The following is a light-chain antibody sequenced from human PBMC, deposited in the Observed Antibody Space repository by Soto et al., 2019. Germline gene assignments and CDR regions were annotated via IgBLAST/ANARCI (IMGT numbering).Light chain of an antibody. CDR3: QQFYSTPYT. J-gene: IGKJ2*01. Sequence: DIVMTQSPDSLAVSLGERATINCKSSQSVLNSSSNKNYLVWYQQKPGQPPKLLIYWASTRESGVPDRFSGSGSGTDFTLTISSLQAEDVAVYYCQQFYSTPYTFGQGTKLEIK. CDR1: QSVLNSSSNKNY. CDR2: WAS. V-gene: IGKV4-1*01.